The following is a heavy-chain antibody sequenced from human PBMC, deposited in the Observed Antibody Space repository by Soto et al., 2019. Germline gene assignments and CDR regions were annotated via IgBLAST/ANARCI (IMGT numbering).Heavy chain of an antibody. D-gene: IGHD1-7*01. J-gene: IGHJ3*02. CDR1: GFTFLSYA. CDR3: VKDQDWNYASNDSFDI. Sequence: GGSLRLSCSASGFTFLSYAMHWVRQAPGKGLEYVSAIGSNGGSTYYADSVKGRFTISRDNSKNTLYLQMSSLRAEDTAMYYCVKDQDWNYASNDSFDIWGQGTMVTVSS. V-gene: IGHV3-64D*06. CDR2: IGSNGGST.